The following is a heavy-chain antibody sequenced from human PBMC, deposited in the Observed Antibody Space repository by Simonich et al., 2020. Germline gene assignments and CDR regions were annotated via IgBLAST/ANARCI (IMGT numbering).Heavy chain of an antibody. CDR2: ISSSSSYI. J-gene: IGHJ6*02. CDR3: ARWIAVAGTGAYGMDV. Sequence: EVQLVESGGGLVKPGGSLRLSCAASGFTFSSYSMNWVRQAPGKGREWVSSISSSSSYIYYADSVTGRFTSSRAIAKISLYLQMNSLRADDTAVYYCARWIAVAGTGAYGMDVWGQGTTVTVSS. V-gene: IGHV3-21*01. D-gene: IGHD6-19*01. CDR1: GFTFSSYS.